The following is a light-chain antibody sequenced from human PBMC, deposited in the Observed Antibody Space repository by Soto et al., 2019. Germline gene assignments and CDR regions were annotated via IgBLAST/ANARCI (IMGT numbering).Light chain of an antibody. Sequence: DIQMTQSPSTLSGSVGDRVTITCRASQTISSWLAWYQQKPGKAPNLLIYKASRLQSGVPSRFSGSGSGTEFTLTISSLQPDDFAAYYCQQYNTYSSLTFGGGTKVDIK. J-gene: IGKJ4*01. CDR1: QTISSW. CDR2: KAS. V-gene: IGKV1-5*03. CDR3: QQYNTYSSLT.